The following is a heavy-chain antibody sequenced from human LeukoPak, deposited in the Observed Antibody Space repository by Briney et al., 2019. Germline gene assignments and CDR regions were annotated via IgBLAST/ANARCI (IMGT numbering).Heavy chain of an antibody. CDR3: ARDRGGYNFYFDY. CDR1: GFTFSSYA. Sequence: GGSLRLSCAASGFTFSSYAMHWVRQAPGKGLEWVAVISYDGSNKYYADSVKGRFTISRGNSKNTLYLQMNSLRAEDTAVYYCARDRGGYNFYFDYWGQGTLVTVSS. J-gene: IGHJ4*02. V-gene: IGHV3-30-3*01. D-gene: IGHD5-24*01. CDR2: ISYDGSNK.